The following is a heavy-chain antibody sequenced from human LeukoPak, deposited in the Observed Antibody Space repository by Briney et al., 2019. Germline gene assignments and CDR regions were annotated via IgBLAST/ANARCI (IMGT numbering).Heavy chain of an antibody. CDR1: GFTFSSYA. J-gene: IGHJ4*02. CDR2: ISGSVVST. CDR3: AKRSGYCSGGSCNSSPGYYFDY. D-gene: IGHD2-15*01. Sequence: GGSLRLSCAVSGFTFSSYAMSWVRQAPGKGLEWVSGISGSVVSTYYADSVKGRFTISRDNSKNTLYLQMNSLRAEDTAVYYCAKRSGYCSGGSCNSSPGYYFDYWGQGTLVTVSS. V-gene: IGHV3-23*01.